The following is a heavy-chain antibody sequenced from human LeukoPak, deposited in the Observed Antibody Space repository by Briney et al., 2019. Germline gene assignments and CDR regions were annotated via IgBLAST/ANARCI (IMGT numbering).Heavy chain of an antibody. CDR1: GGSFSGFY. Sequence: PSETLSLTCAVYGGSFSGFYWSWIRQPPGKGLEWIGEINHSGSTNYNPSLKSRVTISVDTSKNQFSLKLSSVTAADTAVYCCARRILCSRGCHVNFDYWGQGTLVTVSS. CDR3: ARRILCSRGCHVNFDY. CDR2: INHSGST. V-gene: IGHV4-34*01. D-gene: IGHD3-22*01. J-gene: IGHJ4*02.